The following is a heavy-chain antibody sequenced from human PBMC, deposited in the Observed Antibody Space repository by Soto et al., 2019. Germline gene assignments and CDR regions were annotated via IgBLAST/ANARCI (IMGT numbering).Heavy chain of an antibody. CDR1: GSTFSTYS. D-gene: IGHD2-2*02. V-gene: IGHV3-21*01. CDR3: AREYTAWPLAYGLDV. Sequence: GGSLRLSCVGSGSTFSTYSINWVRHAPGKGLEWVSSISSRSDIYYADPVKGRFTISRDNAKNSVSLQMNSLRAEDTAVYYCAREYTAWPLAYGLDVWGQGTTVTVSS. J-gene: IGHJ6*02. CDR2: ISSRSDI.